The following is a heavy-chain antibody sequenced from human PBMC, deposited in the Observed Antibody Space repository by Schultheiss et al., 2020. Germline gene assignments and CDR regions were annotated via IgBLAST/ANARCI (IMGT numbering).Heavy chain of an antibody. Sequence: SETLSLTCAVYGGSFSGYYWSWIRQPPGKGLEWIGEINHSGSTNYNPSLKSRVTISVDTSKNQFSLKLSSVTAADTAVYYCASSLGHWFDPWGQGTLVTVSS. CDR2: INHSGST. D-gene: IGHD1-26*01. V-gene: IGHV4-34*01. CDR1: GGSFSGYY. CDR3: ASSLGHWFDP. J-gene: IGHJ5*02.